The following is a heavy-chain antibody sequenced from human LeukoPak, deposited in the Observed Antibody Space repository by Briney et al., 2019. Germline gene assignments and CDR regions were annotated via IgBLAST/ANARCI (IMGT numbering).Heavy chain of an antibody. Sequence: SETLSLTCTVSGGSISSYYWSWIRQPPGKGLEWIGNIYDSGSTNYNPSLKSRVTISVDTSKNQCSLKLSSVTAADTAVYYCARRRKSIAVADYYFDYWGQGTLVTVSS. D-gene: IGHD6-19*01. J-gene: IGHJ4*02. CDR1: GGSISSYY. CDR3: ARRRKSIAVADYYFDY. CDR2: IYDSGST. V-gene: IGHV4-59*01.